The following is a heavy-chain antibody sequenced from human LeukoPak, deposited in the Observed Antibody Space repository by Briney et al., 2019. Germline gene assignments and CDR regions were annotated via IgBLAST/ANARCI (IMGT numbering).Heavy chain of an antibody. D-gene: IGHD3-22*01. CDR3: ARVRYYYDSSGYYLHDSFDI. J-gene: IGHJ3*02. CDR1: GGSISSGDYY. CDR2: IYYSGST. Sequence: PSETLSLTCTVSGGSISSGDYYWSWIRQPPGKGLEWIGYIYYSGSTYYNPSLKSRVTISVDTSKNQFSLKLSSVTAADTAVYYCARVRYYYDSSGYYLHDSFDIWGQGTMVTVSS. V-gene: IGHV4-30-4*02.